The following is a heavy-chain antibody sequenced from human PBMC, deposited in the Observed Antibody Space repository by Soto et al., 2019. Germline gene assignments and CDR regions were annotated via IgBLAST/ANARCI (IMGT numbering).Heavy chain of an antibody. V-gene: IGHV1-69*08. Sequence: QVQLVQSGAEVKKPGSSVKVSCKASGDTFRRYTISWVRQAPGQGLEWMGRVIPTIGIPNYAQKFQGRLTITADKSTSTAYMELSSLKSEDTAVYYCARDVATLYDSDSWGQGTQVTVSS. CDR2: VIPTIGIP. D-gene: IGHD3-3*01. J-gene: IGHJ4*02. CDR1: GDTFRRYT. CDR3: ARDVATLYDSDS.